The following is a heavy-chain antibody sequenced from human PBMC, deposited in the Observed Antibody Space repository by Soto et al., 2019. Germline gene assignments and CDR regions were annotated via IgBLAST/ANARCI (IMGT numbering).Heavy chain of an antibody. V-gene: IGHV3-21*01. CDR1: GFTFSSYS. CDR2: ISGSSTYI. D-gene: IGHD5-18*01. Sequence: GSLRLSCAASGFTFSSYSMNWVRQAPGRGLEWVSSISGSSTYIYYADSLKGRFTISRDNAKNSLYLQINSLRAEDTAVYYCARDQGSYGYLGYFDYWGQGTLVTVSS. CDR3: ARDQGSYGYLGYFDY. J-gene: IGHJ4*02.